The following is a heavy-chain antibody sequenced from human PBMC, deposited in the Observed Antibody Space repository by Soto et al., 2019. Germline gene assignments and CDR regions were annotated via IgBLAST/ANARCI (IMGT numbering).Heavy chain of an antibody. CDR3: ARDRHDYGDSPFDY. Sequence: AGGSLRLSCAASGFTFRDYYMSWTRQAPGKGLEWVSYISSSSSYTNYADSVKGRFTISRDNAKNSLYLQMNSLRAEDTAVYYCARDRHDYGDSPFDYWGQGTLVTVSS. D-gene: IGHD4-17*01. CDR1: GFTFRDYY. V-gene: IGHV3-11*06. CDR2: ISSSSSYT. J-gene: IGHJ4*02.